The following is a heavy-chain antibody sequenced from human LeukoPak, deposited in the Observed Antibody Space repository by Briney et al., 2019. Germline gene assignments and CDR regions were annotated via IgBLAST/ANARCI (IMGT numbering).Heavy chain of an antibody. CDR3: ARERPNSAPFEPSAYFGTPYFDH. CDR1: DGSTTGYY. J-gene: IGHJ4*02. D-gene: IGHD3-22*01. V-gene: IGHV4-59*12. Sequence: PSETLSLTCSVSDGSTTGYYWSWIRQPPGKGLEWIGYIYYSGSTNYNSSLKSRVTISVDTSKNQFSLKLSSVTAADTAVYYCARERPNSAPFEPSAYFGTPYFDHWGQGLLVTVSS. CDR2: IYYSGST.